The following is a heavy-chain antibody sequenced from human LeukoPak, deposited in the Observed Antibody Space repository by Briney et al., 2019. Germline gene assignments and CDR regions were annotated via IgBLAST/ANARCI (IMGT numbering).Heavy chain of an antibody. CDR3: TRVGYIDEGIDY. V-gene: IGHV3-7*04. CDR2: IKQDGSKK. Sequence: GGSLRLSCVASGFPFSSYWMTWVRQAPGKGLEWVANIKQDGSKKSYVDSVKGRFTIPRDNAKNSLYLQMNSLRAGDTAIYYCTRVGYIDEGIDYWGQGTLVTVSS. J-gene: IGHJ4*02. CDR1: GFPFSSYW. D-gene: IGHD5-24*01.